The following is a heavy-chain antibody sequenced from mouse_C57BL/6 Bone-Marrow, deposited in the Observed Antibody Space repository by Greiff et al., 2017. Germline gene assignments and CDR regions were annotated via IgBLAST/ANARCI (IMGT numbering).Heavy chain of an antibody. CDR1: GYAFTSYW. J-gene: IGHJ2*01. CDR2: IHPSDSDT. V-gene: IGHV1-74*01. Sequence: QVQLQQPGAELVKPGASVKVSCKASGYAFTSYWMHWVKQRPGQGLEWIGRIHPSDSDTNYNQKFKGKATLTVDKSSSTAYMQLSSLTSEDSAVYYCAIKGNYYGSSYSYYFDYWGQGTTLTVSS. CDR3: AIKGNYYGSSYSYYFDY. D-gene: IGHD1-1*01.